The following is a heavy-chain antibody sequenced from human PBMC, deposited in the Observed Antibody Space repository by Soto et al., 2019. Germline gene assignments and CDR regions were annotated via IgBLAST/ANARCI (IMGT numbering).Heavy chain of an antibody. D-gene: IGHD3-22*01. J-gene: IGHJ4*02. Sequence: GGSLRLSCAASGFTFSSYAMSWVRQAPGKGLEWVSAISGSGGSTYYADSVKGRFTISRDNSKNTLYLQMNSLRAEDTAVYYCAKGTRYYYDSSGPLDYWGQGTLVTVS. CDR2: ISGSGGST. CDR1: GFTFSSYA. CDR3: AKGTRYYYDSSGPLDY. V-gene: IGHV3-23*01.